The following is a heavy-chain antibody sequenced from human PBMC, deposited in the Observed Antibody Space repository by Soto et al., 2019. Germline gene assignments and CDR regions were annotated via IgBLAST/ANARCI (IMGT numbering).Heavy chain of an antibody. Sequence: EVQLLESGGGLVQPGGSLRLSCAASGFSFSTYAMSWVRQAPGKGLEWVSGISAGGGNTFYADSVRGRFTISRDNSKNTLSLQINSLRAEDTALYYCVKHSEYQLLSWFEPWGQGNLVTVSS. CDR2: ISAGGGNT. J-gene: IGHJ5*02. CDR1: GFSFSTYA. D-gene: IGHD2-2*01. CDR3: VKHSEYQLLSWFEP. V-gene: IGHV3-23*01.